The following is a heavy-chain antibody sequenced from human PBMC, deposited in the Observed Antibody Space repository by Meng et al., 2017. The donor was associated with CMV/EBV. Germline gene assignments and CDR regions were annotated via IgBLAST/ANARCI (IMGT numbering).Heavy chain of an antibody. J-gene: IGHJ4*02. D-gene: IGHD3-10*01. V-gene: IGHV3-74*01. Sequence: VRFVESAGTLVQPRGSLRISCACSGFTVSHYWMHWGRQRSGKGLEWVSRIDNNDGRSTSYADSVRGRFTISRDNAKHTLYLQMDSLRVEDTAVYYCARGVAEYLGSEMGYWGQGTLVTVSS. CDR2: IDNNDGRST. CDR1: GFTVSHYW. CDR3: ARGVAEYLGSEMGY.